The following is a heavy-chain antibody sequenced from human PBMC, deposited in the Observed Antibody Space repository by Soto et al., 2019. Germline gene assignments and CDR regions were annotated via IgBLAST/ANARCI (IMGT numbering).Heavy chain of an antibody. CDR3: AREEMRRIAAAGNNPFDC. J-gene: IGHJ4*02. V-gene: IGHV1-69*12. D-gene: IGHD6-13*01. Sequence: QVQLVQSGAEVKKPGSSVKVSCKASGGTFSSYAISWVRQAPGQGLEWMGGIIPIFGTANYAQKFQGRVTITADESTSTAYMELSSLRSEDTAVYYCAREEMRRIAAAGNNPFDCWGQGTLVTVSS. CDR1: GGTFSSYA. CDR2: IIPIFGTA.